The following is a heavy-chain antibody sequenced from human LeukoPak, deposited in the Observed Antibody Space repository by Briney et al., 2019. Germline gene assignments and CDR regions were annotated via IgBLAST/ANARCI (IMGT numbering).Heavy chain of an antibody. CDR2: IIPIFGTA. V-gene: IGHV1-69*06. J-gene: IGHJ3*02. D-gene: IGHD3-22*01. Sequence: SVKVSCKASGGTFSNYAINWVRQAPGQGLEWMGGIIPIFGTANHAQKFQGRVRITADKSTSTAYMELSSLRSEDTAVYYCARERGYDTSAYSALDIWGQGTMVTVSS. CDR1: GGTFSNYA. CDR3: ARERGYDTSAYSALDI.